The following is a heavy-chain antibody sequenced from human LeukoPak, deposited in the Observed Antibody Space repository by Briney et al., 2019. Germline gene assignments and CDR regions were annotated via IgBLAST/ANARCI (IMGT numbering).Heavy chain of an antibody. Sequence: GGSLRLSCAASGFTFSSYAMHWVRQAPGKGLEWVAVISYDGSNKYYADSVKGRFTISRDNSKNTLYLQMNGLRAEDTAVYYCTTELRWELLSLNYWGQGALVTVSS. CDR1: GFTFSSYA. V-gene: IGHV3-30-3*01. J-gene: IGHJ4*02. D-gene: IGHD1-26*01. CDR3: TTELRWELLSLNY. CDR2: ISYDGSNK.